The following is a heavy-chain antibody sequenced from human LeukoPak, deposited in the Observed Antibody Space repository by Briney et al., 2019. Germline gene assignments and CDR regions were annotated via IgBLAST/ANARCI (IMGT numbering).Heavy chain of an antibody. Sequence: GASVKVSCKASGYTFTSYGISWVRQAPGQGLEWMGWISAYNGNTNYAQKLQGRVTMTTDTSTSTAYMELRSLRSDDTAVYYCARLPLSWRWLLSQRGPSNGRVWFDPWGQGTLVTVSS. J-gene: IGHJ5*02. D-gene: IGHD5-12*01. CDR1: GYTFTSYG. CDR2: ISAYNGNT. CDR3: ARLPLSWRWLLSQRGPSNGRVWFDP. V-gene: IGHV1-18*01.